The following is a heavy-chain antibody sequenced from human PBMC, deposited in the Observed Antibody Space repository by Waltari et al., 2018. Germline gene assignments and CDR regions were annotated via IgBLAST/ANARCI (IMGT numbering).Heavy chain of an antibody. Sequence: EVQLLESGGGLVQPGGYLRLSFAASGFTFSSYALSWVRQAPGKGLVWVSAISGSGGSTYYADSVKGRFTISRDNSKNTLYLQMNSLRAEDTAVYYCAKDRGGSYYYYYGMDVWGQGTTVTVSS. J-gene: IGHJ6*02. CDR2: ISGSGGST. D-gene: IGHD1-26*01. CDR3: AKDRGGSYYYYYGMDV. V-gene: IGHV3-23*01. CDR1: GFTFSSYA.